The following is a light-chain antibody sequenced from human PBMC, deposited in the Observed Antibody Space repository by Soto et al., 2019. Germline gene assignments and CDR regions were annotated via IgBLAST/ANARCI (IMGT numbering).Light chain of an antibody. V-gene: IGKV3-15*01. CDR1: QSVSSN. CDR2: GAS. J-gene: IGKJ4*01. CDR3: QKYNNWPFT. Sequence: EIVMTQSPATLSVSPGERATLSCRASQSVSSNLAGYQQKPGQAPRLLIYGASTRATGISARFSGSGSGTEFTPTISSLQSEDFAVYYSQKYNNWPFTVGGRTKVEIK.